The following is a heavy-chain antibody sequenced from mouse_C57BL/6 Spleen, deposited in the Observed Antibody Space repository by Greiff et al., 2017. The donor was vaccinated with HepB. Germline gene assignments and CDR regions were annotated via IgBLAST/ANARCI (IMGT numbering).Heavy chain of an antibody. CDR1: GYTFTNYW. CDR3: ARSHGSSLYYAMDY. Sequence: QVQLQQSGAELVRPGPSVKMSCKASGYTFTNYWIGWAKQRPGHGLEWIGDIYPGGGYTNYNEKFKGKATLTADKSSSTAYMQFSSLTSEDSAIYYCARSHGSSLYYAMDYWGQGTSVTVSS. V-gene: IGHV1-63*01. J-gene: IGHJ4*01. CDR2: IYPGGGYT. D-gene: IGHD1-1*01.